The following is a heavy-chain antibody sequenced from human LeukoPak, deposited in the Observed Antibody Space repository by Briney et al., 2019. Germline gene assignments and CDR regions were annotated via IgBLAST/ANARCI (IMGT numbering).Heavy chain of an antibody. J-gene: IGHJ4*02. V-gene: IGHV1-18*01. Sequence: GASVKVSCKASGYSFLKNGIRWVRQAPGQGLEWMGWISPNYGHTTYAQKFEGRIMMTTETSTSTAYMELRRLRSDDTAVYYCARDGDGISLPFDHWGQGTLVTVSS. CDR3: ARDGDGISLPFDH. D-gene: IGHD5-24*01. CDR2: ISPNYGHT. CDR1: GYSFLKNG.